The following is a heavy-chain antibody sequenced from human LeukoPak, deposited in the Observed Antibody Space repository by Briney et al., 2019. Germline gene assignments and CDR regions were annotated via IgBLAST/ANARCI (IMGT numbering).Heavy chain of an antibody. CDR1: GGTFSSYA. CDR2: IIPIFGTA. D-gene: IGHD2-2*02. V-gene: IGHV1-69*01. CDR3: ARAFLYCSSTSCYKGGVDYYYYMDV. Sequence: SVKVSCKASGGTFSSYAISWVRQAPGQGLEWMGGIIPIFGTANYAQKFQGRVTITADESTSTAYMELSSLRSEDTAAYYCARAFLYCSSTSCYKGGVDYYYYMDVWGKGTTVTVSS. J-gene: IGHJ6*03.